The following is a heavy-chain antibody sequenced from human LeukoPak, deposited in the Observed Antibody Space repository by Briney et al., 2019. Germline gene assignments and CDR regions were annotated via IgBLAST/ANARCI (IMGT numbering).Heavy chain of an antibody. J-gene: IGHJ4*02. V-gene: IGHV4-34*01. CDR3: ARLPRGEWPTDY. D-gene: IGHD3-10*01. CDR1: GGSFSGYY. Sequence: SDTLSLTWAEYGGSFSGYYWSWIRQPPGKGLEWIGEINHSGSTNYNPSLKSRVTISVDTSKNQFSLKLSSVTAADTAVYYCARLPRGEWPTDYWGQGTLVTVSS. CDR2: INHSGST.